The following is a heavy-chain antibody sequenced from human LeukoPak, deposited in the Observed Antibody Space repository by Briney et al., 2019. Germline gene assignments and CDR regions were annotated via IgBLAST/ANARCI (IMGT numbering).Heavy chain of an antibody. CDR3: ARDHYDSSGYSFYGMDV. CDR1: GGSISSYY. V-gene: IGHV4-4*07. J-gene: IGHJ6*02. CDR2: IYTSGST. D-gene: IGHD3-22*01. Sequence: SGTLPLTCTVSGGSISSYYWSWIRQPAGKGLEWIGRIYTSGSTNYNPSLKSRVTMSVDTSKNQFSLKLSSVTAADTAVYYCARDHYDSSGYSFYGMDVWGQGTTVTVSS.